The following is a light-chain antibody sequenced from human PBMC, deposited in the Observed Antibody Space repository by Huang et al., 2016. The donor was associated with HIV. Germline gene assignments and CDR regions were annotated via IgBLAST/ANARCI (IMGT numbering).Light chain of an antibody. CDR3: QQSFSSPRYT. CDR2: GAS. Sequence: DTQMTQSPSSLSASVGDRVTITCRASQSISTFLNWYQQKPGKAPKLLIYGASSVQSGVPSRCSGSGSGTDFTLTISSLQPEDFATYYCQQSFSSPRYTFGQGTKLEIK. CDR1: QSISTF. V-gene: IGKV1-39*01. J-gene: IGKJ2*01.